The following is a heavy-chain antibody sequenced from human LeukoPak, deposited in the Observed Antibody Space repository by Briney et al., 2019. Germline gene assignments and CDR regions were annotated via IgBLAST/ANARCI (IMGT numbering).Heavy chain of an antibody. CDR2: ITNSGGRT. D-gene: IGHD6-13*01. CDR3: AKGSSWGDS. Sequence: GGSLRLSCAASGFTFSTYAMSWVRQAPGKGLEWVSSITNSGGRTYYADSVKGRFTVSRDNSKDTLYLQMNSLRAEDTAVYYCAKGSSWGDSWGQGTLVTVSS. CDR1: GFTFSTYA. J-gene: IGHJ4*02. V-gene: IGHV3-23*01.